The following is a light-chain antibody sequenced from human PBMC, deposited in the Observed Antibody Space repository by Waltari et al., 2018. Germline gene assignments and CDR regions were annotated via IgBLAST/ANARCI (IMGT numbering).Light chain of an antibody. J-gene: IGLJ2*01. CDR2: KDD. CDR1: SFNIGSHY. V-gene: IGLV1-47*01. Sequence: HSVLTQPPSASGTPGQRVTISCSGSSFNIGSHYVDWYQQLPGPAPKLPMYKDDQRPSGVPARFSGSKSGTSASLAISGARSGDEADYYCATCGDGLSGVFGEGTKLTVL. CDR3: ATCGDGLSGV.